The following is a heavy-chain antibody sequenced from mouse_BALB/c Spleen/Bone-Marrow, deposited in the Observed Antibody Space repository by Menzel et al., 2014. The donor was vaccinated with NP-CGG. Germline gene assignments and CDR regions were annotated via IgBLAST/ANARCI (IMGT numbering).Heavy chain of an antibody. CDR3: ARERYYGNGRIFEY. V-gene: IGHV5-6-3*01. J-gene: IGHJ2*01. CDR1: GFTFSSYG. Sequence: EVKLVESGGGLVQPGGSLKLSCAASGFTFSSYGMSWVRQTPDKRLELVATINSNGGSTYYPDSVRGRFTTSRDNAKNTLYLQMSSLKSEDTATYYCARERYYGNGRIFEYWGQGTTLTVSS. D-gene: IGHD1-1*01. CDR2: INSNGGST.